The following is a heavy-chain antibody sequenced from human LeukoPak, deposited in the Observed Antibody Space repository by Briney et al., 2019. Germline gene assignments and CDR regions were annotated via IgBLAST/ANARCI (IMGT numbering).Heavy chain of an antibody. J-gene: IGHJ4*02. CDR1: GFTFCGFT. Sequence: GGSLRLSCAASGFTFCGFTMSWVPQGPGQGLVWVLSISISISSYIYYAGSVRGRFTISRDNAKNSLYLQMNSLTAEDTAVYYCARDNCGGDCYSDYWGQGTLVTVSS. CDR3: ARDNCGGDCYSDY. CDR2: ISISISSYI. D-gene: IGHD2-21*02. V-gene: IGHV3-21*01.